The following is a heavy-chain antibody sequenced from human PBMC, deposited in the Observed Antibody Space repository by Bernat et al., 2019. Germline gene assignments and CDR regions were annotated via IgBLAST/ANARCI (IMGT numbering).Heavy chain of an antibody. CDR2: IYYSGST. Sequence: QVQLQESGPGLVKPSETLSLTCTVSGGSISSYYWSWIRQPPGKGLEWIGYIYYSGSTNYNPSLKSRVTISVDTSKNQFSLKLSSVTAADTAVYYCARALSRAYWFGTGPNWFDPWGQGTLVTVSS. CDR1: GGSISSYY. D-gene: IGHD3-10*01. V-gene: IGHV4-59*01. J-gene: IGHJ5*02. CDR3: ARALSRAYWFGTGPNWFDP.